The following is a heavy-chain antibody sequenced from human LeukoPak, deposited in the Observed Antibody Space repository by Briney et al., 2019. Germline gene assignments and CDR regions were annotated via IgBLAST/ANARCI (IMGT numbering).Heavy chain of an antibody. CDR1: GFTFSTYS. V-gene: IGHV3-21*01. Sequence: KPGGSLRLSCAASGFTFSTYSMNWVRPAPGKGLEWVSCISSGSTYIYYADSVKGRFTISRDNAKNSLYLQMNSLRADDTAVYYCARDPVGTTVDYWGQGTLVTVSS. J-gene: IGHJ4*02. D-gene: IGHD4-17*01. CDR3: ARDPVGTTVDY. CDR2: ISSGSTYI.